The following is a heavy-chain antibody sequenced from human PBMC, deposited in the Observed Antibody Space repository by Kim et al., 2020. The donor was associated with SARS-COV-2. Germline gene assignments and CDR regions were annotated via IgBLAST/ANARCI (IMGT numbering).Heavy chain of an antibody. V-gene: IGHV3-23*01. CDR1: GFTFSSYD. Sequence: GGSLRLSCAASGFTFSSYDMSWVRQAPGKGLEWVSAISGSGGSTYYADSVKGRFTISRDNSKNTLYLQMNSLRAEDTAVYYCAKVSYDILTGPGANDYWGQGTLVTVSS. J-gene: IGHJ4*02. D-gene: IGHD3-9*01. CDR3: AKVSYDILTGPGANDY. CDR2: ISGSGGST.